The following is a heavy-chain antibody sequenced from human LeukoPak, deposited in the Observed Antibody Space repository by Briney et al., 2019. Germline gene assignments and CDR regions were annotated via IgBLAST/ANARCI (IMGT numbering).Heavy chain of an antibody. CDR1: GGSISSYY. V-gene: IGHV4-4*07. Sequence: PSETLSLTCTVSGGSISSYYWSWIRQPAGKGLEWIGRIYTSGSTNYNPSLKSRVTMSVDTSKNQFSLKLSSVTAADTAVYYCARERFVVVVAATYDAFDIWGQGTMVTVSS. CDR3: ARERFVVVVAATYDAFDI. D-gene: IGHD2-15*01. CDR2: IYTSGST. J-gene: IGHJ3*02.